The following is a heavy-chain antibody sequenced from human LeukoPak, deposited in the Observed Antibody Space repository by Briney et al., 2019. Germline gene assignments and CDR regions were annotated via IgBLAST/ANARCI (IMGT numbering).Heavy chain of an antibody. J-gene: IGHJ4*02. V-gene: IGHV3-23*01. CDR3: ARDRIVVVVAATHY. Sequence: GGSLRLSCAAAEFDFSSHAMTWVRQAPGKGLEWVSAISISGSKTYYADSVKGRFTISRDNSKNTLYLQMNSLRAEDTAVYYCARDRIVVVVAATHYWGQGTLVTVSS. CDR1: EFDFSSHA. D-gene: IGHD2-15*01. CDR2: ISISGSKT.